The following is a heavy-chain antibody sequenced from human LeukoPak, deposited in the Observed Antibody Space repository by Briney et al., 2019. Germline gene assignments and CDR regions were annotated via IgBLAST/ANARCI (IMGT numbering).Heavy chain of an antibody. CDR2: IYYSGST. D-gene: IGHD2-2*01. V-gene: IGHV4-59*01. CDR3: ARIPSEYYYYYGMDV. CDR1: GGSISSYY. J-gene: IGHJ6*02. Sequence: SETLSLTCTVSGGSISSYYWSWIRQPPGKGPEWIGYIYYSGSTNYNPSLKSRVTISVDTSKNQFSLKLSSVTAADTAVYYCARIPSEYYYYYGMDVWGQGTTVTVSS.